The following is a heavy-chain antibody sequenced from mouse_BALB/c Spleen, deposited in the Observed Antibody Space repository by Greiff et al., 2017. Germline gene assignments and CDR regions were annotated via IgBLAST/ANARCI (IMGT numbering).Heavy chain of an antibody. CDR1: GYTFTSYW. V-gene: IGHV1S22*01. CDR2: IYPGSGST. D-gene: IGHD1-1*01. Sequence: LQQPGSELVRPGASVKLSCKASGYTFTSYWMHWVKQRHGQGLEWIGNIYPGSGSTNYDEKFKSKGTLTVDTSSSTAYMHLSSLTSEDSAVYYCTRDYGSSPYYFDYWGQGTTLTVSS. CDR3: TRDYGSSPYYFDY. J-gene: IGHJ2*01.